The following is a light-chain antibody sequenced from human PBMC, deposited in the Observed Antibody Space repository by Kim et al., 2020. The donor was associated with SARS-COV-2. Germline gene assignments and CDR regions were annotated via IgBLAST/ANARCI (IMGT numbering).Light chain of an antibody. CDR3: GSHTGLTTLL. CDR1: GTYINDYDY. J-gene: IGLJ2*01. Sequence: QSALTQPASVSGSPGQSITISCTATGTYINDYDYVSWYQQHPGKAPKVIIYDVNRRPSGISNRFSGSKSGNTASLTISGLQPEDEADYYCGSHTGLTTLLCGGGTKLTVL. CDR2: DVN. V-gene: IGLV2-14*03.